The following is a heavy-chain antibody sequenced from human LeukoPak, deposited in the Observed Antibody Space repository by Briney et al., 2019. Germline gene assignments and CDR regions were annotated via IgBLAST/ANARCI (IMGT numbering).Heavy chain of an antibody. CDR3: AKNPPYCGGDCYSGPVLPAPHY. V-gene: IGHV3-23*01. Sequence: GGSLRLSCAASGFTFSSYAMSWVRQAPGKGLEWVSAISGSGGSTYYADSVKGRFTISRDNSKNTLYLQMNSLRAEDTAVYYCAKNPPYCGGDCYSGPVLPAPHYWGQGTLVTVSS. CDR2: ISGSGGST. D-gene: IGHD2-21*02. CDR1: GFTFSSYA. J-gene: IGHJ4*02.